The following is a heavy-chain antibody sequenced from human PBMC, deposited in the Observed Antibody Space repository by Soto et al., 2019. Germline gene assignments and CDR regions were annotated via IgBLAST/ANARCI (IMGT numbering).Heavy chain of an antibody. CDR2: ISTFNGNT. CDR3: ARGGENFDY. V-gene: IGHV1-18*01. CDR1: GYTFITYG. Sequence: XSVKVSCEASGYTFITYGLSWVRQAPGQGLEWMGWISTFNGNTNYAQKFQGRVTMTTDTSTSTAYMELRSLGSDDTAVYYCARGGENFDYWGQGTLVTVSS. D-gene: IGHD3-10*01. J-gene: IGHJ4*02.